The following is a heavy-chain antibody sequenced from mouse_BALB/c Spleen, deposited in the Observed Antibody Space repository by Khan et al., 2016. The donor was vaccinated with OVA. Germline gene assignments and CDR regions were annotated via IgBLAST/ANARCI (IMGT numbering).Heavy chain of an antibody. CDR1: GYSITSDYA. CDR2: ISYSGNT. V-gene: IGHV3-2*02. J-gene: IGHJ2*01. D-gene: IGHD1-1*01. Sequence: EVQLQESGPGLVKPSQSLSLTCTVTGYSITSDYAWNWIRQFPGNKLEWMGFISYSGNTNYNPSLKSRISITRDTTKNQFFLQLNSLTIEDTATYYCARVYGGDFDYWGQGTTLTVSS. CDR3: ARVYGGDFDY.